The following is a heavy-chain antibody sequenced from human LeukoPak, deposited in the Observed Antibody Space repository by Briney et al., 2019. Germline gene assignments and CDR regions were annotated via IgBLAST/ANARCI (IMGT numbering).Heavy chain of an antibody. CDR2: ITGGGSGI. Sequence: PGASVTLSCAASGFTYSHYAMSWLRQAAGKGREGVSAITGGGSGIYYADSMKSRFTISRDNSKNTLYLQINSLRAEDTAVYYCAKWGDYDVLTGYYVSDYWGQGTLVTVSS. V-gene: IGHV3-23*01. CDR3: AKWGDYDVLTGYYVSDY. CDR1: GFTYSHYA. D-gene: IGHD3-9*01. J-gene: IGHJ4*02.